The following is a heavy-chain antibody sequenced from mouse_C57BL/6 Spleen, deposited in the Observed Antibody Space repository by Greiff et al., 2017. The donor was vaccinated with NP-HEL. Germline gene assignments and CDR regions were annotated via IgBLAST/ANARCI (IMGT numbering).Heavy chain of an antibody. CDR2: ISYAGSN. CDR3: AATVVDAMDY. Sequence: DVKLQESGPGLVKPSQSLSLTCSVTGYSITSGYYWNWIRQFPGNKLEWMGYISYAGSNNYNPSLKNRISITRDTSKNQFFLKLNSVTTEDTATYYCAATVVDAMDYWGQGTSVTVSS. D-gene: IGHD1-1*01. CDR1: GYSITSGYY. V-gene: IGHV3-6*01. J-gene: IGHJ4*01.